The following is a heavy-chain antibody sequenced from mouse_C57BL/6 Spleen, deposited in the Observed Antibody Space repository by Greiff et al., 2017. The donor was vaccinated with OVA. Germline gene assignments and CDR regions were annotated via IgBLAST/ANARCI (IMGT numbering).Heavy chain of an antibody. J-gene: IGHJ2*01. Sequence: VQLQQSGPELVKPGASVKISCKASGYAFSSSWMNWVKQRPGKGLEWIGRIYPGDGDTNYNGKFKGKATLTADKSSSTAYMQLSSLTSEDSAVYFCARNWDEEVDYWGQGTTLTVSS. D-gene: IGHD4-1*01. CDR2: IYPGDGDT. CDR1: GYAFSSSW. V-gene: IGHV1-82*01. CDR3: ARNWDEEVDY.